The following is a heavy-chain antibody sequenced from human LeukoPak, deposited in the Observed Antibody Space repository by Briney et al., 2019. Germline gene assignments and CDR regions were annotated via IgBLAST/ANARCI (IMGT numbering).Heavy chain of an antibody. CDR1: GFTFSDHY. Sequence: PGGSLRLSCAASGFTFSDHYMDWVRQAPGKGLEWVGRTRNKANSYTTEYAASVKGRFTISRDDSKNSLYLQMNSLKIEDTAVYYCIRVNNGYAKDFDYWGQGTLVTVSS. J-gene: IGHJ4*02. CDR2: TRNKANSYTT. D-gene: IGHD2-8*01. V-gene: IGHV3-72*01. CDR3: IRVNNGYAKDFDY.